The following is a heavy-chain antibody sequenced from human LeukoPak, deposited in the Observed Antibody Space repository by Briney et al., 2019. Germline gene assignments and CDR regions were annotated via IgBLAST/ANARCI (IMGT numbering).Heavy chain of an antibody. CDR3: ARVQRGYSGYAVDY. CDR1: GGSISSYY. J-gene: IGHJ4*02. V-gene: IGHV4-59*01. D-gene: IGHD5-12*01. CDR2: IYYSGST. Sequence: SETLSLTCTVSGGSISSYYWSWIWQPPGKGLEWIGYIYYSGSTNYNPSLKSRVTISVDTSKNQFSLKLSSVTAADTAVYYCARVQRGYSGYAVDYWGQGTLVTVSS.